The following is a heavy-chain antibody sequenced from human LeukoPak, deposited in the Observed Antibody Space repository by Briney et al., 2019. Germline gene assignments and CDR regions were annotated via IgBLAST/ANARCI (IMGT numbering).Heavy chain of an antibody. Sequence: SSETLSLTCTVSGGSISSSSYYWGWIRQPPGKGLEWIGSIYYSGSTYYNPSLKSRVTISVDTSKNQFSLKLSSVTAADTAVYYCARRQSEYCSSTSCYEEDYWGQGTLVTVSS. CDR1: GGSISSSSYY. V-gene: IGHV4-39*01. J-gene: IGHJ4*02. D-gene: IGHD2-2*01. CDR3: ARRQSEYCSSTSCYEEDY. CDR2: IYYSGST.